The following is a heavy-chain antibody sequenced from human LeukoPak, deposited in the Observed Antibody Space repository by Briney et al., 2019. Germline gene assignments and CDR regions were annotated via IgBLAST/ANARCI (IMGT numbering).Heavy chain of an antibody. CDR1: GFTFRRLA. Sequence: GGALRLFFGASGFTFRRLALEWGRPASGEGAEGVSAISGSGGSTYYADSVKGRFTISRDNSKNTLYLQMNSLRAEDTAVYYCANTYGDNLPEYFQHWGQGTLVTVSS. J-gene: IGHJ1*01. CDR2: ISGSGGST. V-gene: IGHV3-23*01. CDR3: ANTYGDNLPEYFQH. D-gene: IGHD4-17*01.